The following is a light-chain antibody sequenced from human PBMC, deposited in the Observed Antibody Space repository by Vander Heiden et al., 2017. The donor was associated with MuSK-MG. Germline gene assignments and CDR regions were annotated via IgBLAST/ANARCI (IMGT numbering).Light chain of an antibody. CDR1: QSVSIH. Sequence: DIVMTQSPATLSVSPGERATLSCRASQSVSIHLAWYQQKAGQPPRLLIDGASTRATGIAARFSGSGSGTELTLAISSLQSEDFAVYYWQQYNNCPRTFGQGTKVDFK. J-gene: IGKJ1*01. CDR3: QQYNNCPRT. V-gene: IGKV3-15*01. CDR2: GAS.